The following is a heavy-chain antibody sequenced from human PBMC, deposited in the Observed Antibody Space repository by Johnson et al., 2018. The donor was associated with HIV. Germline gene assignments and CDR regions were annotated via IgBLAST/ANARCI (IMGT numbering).Heavy chain of an antibody. D-gene: IGHD5-12*01. Sequence: QVQLMESGGGMVQPGGSLRLSCAASGLTFSGSGMHWVRQAPGKGLEWVAFTRYDGSNKHYVDSVKGRFTISRDNSKNTLYLRMNSLLPEDTAVYYCAKSDSGYDAFDIWGQGTMVTVSS. CDR1: GLTFSGSG. J-gene: IGHJ3*02. V-gene: IGHV3-30*02. CDR3: AKSDSGYDAFDI. CDR2: TRYDGSNK.